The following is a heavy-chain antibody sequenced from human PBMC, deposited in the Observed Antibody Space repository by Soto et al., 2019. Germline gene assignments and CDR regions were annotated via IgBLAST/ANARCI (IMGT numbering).Heavy chain of an antibody. Sequence: QMQLVQSGPEVKKPGTSGKVSCQASGFTFTSSAVQWVRQARGQRLEWIGWIVVGSGNTNYAQKFQERVTITRDMSTSTAYMELSSLRSEYTAVYYCAAVLDSSGYSNFDYWGQGTLVTVSS. CDR3: AAVLDSSGYSNFDY. V-gene: IGHV1-58*01. J-gene: IGHJ4*02. CDR2: IVVGSGNT. D-gene: IGHD3-22*01. CDR1: GFTFTSSA.